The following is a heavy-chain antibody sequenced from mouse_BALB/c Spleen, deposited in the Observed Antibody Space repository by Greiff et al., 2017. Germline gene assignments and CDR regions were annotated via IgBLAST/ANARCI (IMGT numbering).Heavy chain of an antibody. V-gene: IGHV1-4*01. Sequence: QVQLKQSGAELARPGASVKMSCKASGYTFTSYTMHWVKQRPGQGLEWIGYINPSSGYTNYNQKFKDKATLTADKSSSTAYMQLSSLTSEDSAVYYCARRRDYGTFFDYWGQGTTLTVSS. CDR3: ARRRDYGTFFDY. J-gene: IGHJ2*01. CDR1: GYTFTSYT. CDR2: INPSSGYT. D-gene: IGHD1-1*02.